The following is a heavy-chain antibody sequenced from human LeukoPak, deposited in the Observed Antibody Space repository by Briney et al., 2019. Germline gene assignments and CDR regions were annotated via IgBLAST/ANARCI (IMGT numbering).Heavy chain of an antibody. V-gene: IGHV3-53*01. CDR2: IYSGGST. Sequence: GGSLRLSCAASGFTVSSNYMSWVRQAPGKGLEWVSVIYSGGSTYYADSVKGRFTISRDNSKNTLYLQMNSLRAEDTAVYYCAGGYSSSWYELGSAFDIWGQGTMVTVSS. CDR1: GFTVSSNY. D-gene: IGHD6-13*01. J-gene: IGHJ3*02. CDR3: AGGYSSSWYELGSAFDI.